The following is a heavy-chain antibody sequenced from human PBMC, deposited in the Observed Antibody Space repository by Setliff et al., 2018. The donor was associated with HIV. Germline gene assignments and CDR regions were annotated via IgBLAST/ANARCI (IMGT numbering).Heavy chain of an antibody. CDR3: ARTWGAVVTGYWFEP. CDR2: MNPNSGNT. J-gene: IGHJ5*02. V-gene: IGHV1-8*01. Sequence: GASVKVSCKASGYTFTKFDINWVRQATGQGLEWMGWMNPNSGNTGFAQKFQGRVTMTRNTSISTAYMELRSLRSEDTAVYFCARTWGAVVTGYWFEPWGQGTRVTVSS. D-gene: IGHD3-9*01. CDR1: GYTFTKFD.